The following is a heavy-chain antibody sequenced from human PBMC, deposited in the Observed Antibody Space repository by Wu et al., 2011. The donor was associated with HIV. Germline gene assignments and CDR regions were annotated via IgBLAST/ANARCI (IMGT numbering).Heavy chain of an antibody. CDR1: GGTFSSYA. D-gene: IGHD6-13*01. J-gene: IGHJ4*02. Sequence: QVQLMQSGAEVKKPGSSVKVSCKASGGTFSSYAISWVRQAPGQGLEWMGWISPYNGDTNYAQRLQDRLTMTTDTSTSTAFMELRSLRSDDTAMYYCARNRAAASDRYYFEYWGQGTLVTVSS. CDR2: ISPYNGDT. CDR3: ARNRAAASDRYYFEY. V-gene: IGHV1-18*01.